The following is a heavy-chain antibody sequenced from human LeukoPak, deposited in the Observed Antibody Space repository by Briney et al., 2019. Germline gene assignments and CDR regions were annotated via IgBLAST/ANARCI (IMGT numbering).Heavy chain of an antibody. V-gene: IGHV4-59*01. CDR1: GGSISSYY. J-gene: IGHJ4*02. Sequence: SETLSLTCTVSGGSISSYYWSWFRQPPGKGLEWIGYIYYSGSTNYNPSLKSRVTISVDTSKNQFSLKLSSVTAADTAVYYCARMYSSSPMFFDYWGQGTLVTVSS. CDR3: ARMYSSSPMFFDY. D-gene: IGHD6-6*01. CDR2: IYYSGST.